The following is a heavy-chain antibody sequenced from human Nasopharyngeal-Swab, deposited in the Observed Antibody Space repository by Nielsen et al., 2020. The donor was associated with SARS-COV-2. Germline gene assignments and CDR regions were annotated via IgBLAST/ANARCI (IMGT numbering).Heavy chain of an antibody. CDR2: INAGNGNT. CDR3: ARLLGYCSGGSCYSWFDP. Sequence: WVRQAPGQRLEWMGWINAGNGNTRYSQKFQGRATITRDTSASTVYMELSSLTSEDTAVYYCARLLGYCSGGSCYSWFDPWGQGTLVTVSS. V-gene: IGHV1-3*01. J-gene: IGHJ5*02. D-gene: IGHD2-15*01.